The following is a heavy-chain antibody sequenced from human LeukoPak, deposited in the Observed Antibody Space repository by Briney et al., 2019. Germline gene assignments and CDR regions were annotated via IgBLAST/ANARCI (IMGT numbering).Heavy chain of an antibody. Sequence: SETLSLTCTVSGGSIGSGYYWAWIRQPPGRGLEWIGSIHYGGTTHYNPSLQSRVTISADTSKNQFALDLRSVTAAETAVYYCTRDIGDFVSDFWGQGTLVTVSS. CDR3: TRDIGDFVSDF. CDR1: GGSIGSGYY. J-gene: IGHJ4*02. D-gene: IGHD2-21*02. CDR2: IHYGGTT. V-gene: IGHV4-39*02.